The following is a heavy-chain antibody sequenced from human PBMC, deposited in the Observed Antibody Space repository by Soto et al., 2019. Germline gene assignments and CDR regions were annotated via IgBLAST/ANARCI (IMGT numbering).Heavy chain of an antibody. D-gene: IGHD3-10*01. J-gene: IGHJ6*02. CDR3: ARGEATKLGVTNYYGMDV. CDR1: GGSLTNYG. CDR2: IIPVFGTA. Sequence: QVQLVQSGAEVKKPGSSVKVSCKASGGSLTNYGVSWVRQAPGQGLEWMGGIIPVFGTADYAQKFQGRVTIAADASKSTVFKDVRRLRSEDTAVYYCARGEATKLGVTNYYGMDVWGQGTTVTVSS. V-gene: IGHV1-69*12.